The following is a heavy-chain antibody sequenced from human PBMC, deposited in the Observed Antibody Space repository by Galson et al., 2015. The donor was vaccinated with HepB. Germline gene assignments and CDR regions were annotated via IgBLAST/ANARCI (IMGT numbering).Heavy chain of an antibody. V-gene: IGHV4-34*01. Sequence: TLSLTCAVYGGSFSGYYWSWIRQPPGKGLEWIGEINHSGSTNYNPSLKSRVTISVDTSKNQFSLKLSSVTAADTAVYYCARAFRGRYCSSTSCYTGYYYYYMDVWGKGTTVTVSS. CDR1: GGSFSGYY. J-gene: IGHJ6*03. D-gene: IGHD2-2*02. CDR2: INHSGST. CDR3: ARAFRGRYCSSTSCYTGYYYYYMDV.